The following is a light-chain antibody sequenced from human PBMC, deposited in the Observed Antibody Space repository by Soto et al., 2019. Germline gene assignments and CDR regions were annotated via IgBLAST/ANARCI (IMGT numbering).Light chain of an antibody. Sequence: EIVLTQSPGTLSLSPGERATLSCRPSQSVSSSYLAWYQQKPGQAPRLLIYGASSRATGIPDRFSGSGSGTDVSLTISRLEPEDFAVYYCQQYGSSPPYTFGQGTKLEI. J-gene: IGKJ2*01. CDR3: QQYGSSPPYT. V-gene: IGKV3-20*01. CDR2: GAS. CDR1: QSVSSSY.